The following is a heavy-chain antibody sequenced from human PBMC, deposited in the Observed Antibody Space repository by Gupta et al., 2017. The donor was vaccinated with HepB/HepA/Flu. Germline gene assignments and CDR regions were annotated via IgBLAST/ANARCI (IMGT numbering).Heavy chain of an antibody. CDR2: ICVSGRT. CDR3: SRASASEDGYGCGFEY. Sequence: QVQLQESCPGLVKPSETLSLTCSVSGDSIRSHYWSWIRQTAGKGLEWIGSICVSGRTNDYPSLKSRVNTYIVKHTNQFYPNFITAVAAATTVYFWSRASASEDGYGCGFEYWGQGALVTVSS. CDR1: GDSIRSHY. D-gene: IGHD2-15*01. J-gene: IGHJ4*01. V-gene: IGHV4-4*07.